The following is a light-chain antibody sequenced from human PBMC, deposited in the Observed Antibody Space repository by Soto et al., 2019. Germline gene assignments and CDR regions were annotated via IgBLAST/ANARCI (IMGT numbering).Light chain of an antibody. CDR2: GAF. CDR3: QQYKNWPPIT. V-gene: IGKV3-15*01. J-gene: IGKJ5*01. Sequence: EIVMTQSPATLSVSPGERATLSCRASQSISSNLAWYQQKPGQAPRLLIYGAFSRATGIPARFSGSGSGTEFTLTISSLQSEDFAVYYCQQYKNWPPITFGQGTRLEIK. CDR1: QSISSN.